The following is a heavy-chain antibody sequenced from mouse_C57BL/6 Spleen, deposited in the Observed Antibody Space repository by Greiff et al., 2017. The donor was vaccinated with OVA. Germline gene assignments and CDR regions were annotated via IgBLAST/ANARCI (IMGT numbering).Heavy chain of an antibody. CDR1: GYTFTSYW. D-gene: IGHD3-3*01. J-gene: IGHJ2*01. CDR2: IDPSDSYT. Sequence: QVQLQQPGAELVKPGASVKLSCKASGYTFTSYWMQWVKQRPGQGLEWIGEIDPSDSYTNYNQKFKGKATLTVDTSSSTAYMQLSSLTSEDSAVYDCASKGDPEYYFEDWGKGTTLTVSS. V-gene: IGHV1-50*01. CDR3: ASKGDPEYYFED.